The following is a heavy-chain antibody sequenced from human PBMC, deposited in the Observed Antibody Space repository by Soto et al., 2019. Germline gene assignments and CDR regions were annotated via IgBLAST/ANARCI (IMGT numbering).Heavy chain of an antibody. Sequence: QVQLQESGPGLVKPSGTLSLTCAVSGDSISNSRWWTWVRQPPGKGLEWIGDIFHSGDTNYNPSLKNRVFISVDKSQNQFSRKVSSVTAADTAVYYCAYSTGWYRHDVWGQGTLVTVSS. CDR2: IFHSGDT. CDR3: AYSTGWYRHDV. D-gene: IGHD6-19*01. V-gene: IGHV4-4*02. J-gene: IGHJ3*01. CDR1: GDSISNSRW.